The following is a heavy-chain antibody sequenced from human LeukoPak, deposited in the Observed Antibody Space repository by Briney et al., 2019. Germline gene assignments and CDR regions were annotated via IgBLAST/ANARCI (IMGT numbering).Heavy chain of an antibody. D-gene: IGHD3-22*01. Sequence: ASVKVSCKASRGTFSSYAVSWVRQAPGQGLQWMGRIIPMLDIANYAQKFQGRVTITADKSTSTAYMELSSLRSEDTAVYYCARDRLASYYDSSGSQFDSWGQGTLVTVSS. CDR3: ARDRLASYYDSSGSQFDS. CDR2: IIPMLDIA. V-gene: IGHV1-69*04. CDR1: RGTFSSYA. J-gene: IGHJ4*02.